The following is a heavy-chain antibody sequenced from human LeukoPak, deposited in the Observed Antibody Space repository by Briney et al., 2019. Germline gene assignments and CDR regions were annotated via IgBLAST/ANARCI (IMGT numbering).Heavy chain of an antibody. CDR3: ARDRGWPAVHFDL. D-gene: IGHD2-15*01. J-gene: IGHJ4*02. CDR2: IWYDGSEK. Sequence: HPGGSLRLSCAASRFTFRNYGMHWVRQAPGKGLEWVAVIWYDGSEKCYVDSVKGRFTVSRDNSKTTVYLQMNSLRVEDTAVYYCARDRGWPAVHFDLWGQGTLVTVSS. V-gene: IGHV3-33*01. CDR1: RFTFRNYG.